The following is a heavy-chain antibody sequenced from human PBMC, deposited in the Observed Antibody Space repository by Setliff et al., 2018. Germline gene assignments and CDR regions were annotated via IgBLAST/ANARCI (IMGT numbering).Heavy chain of an antibody. CDR1: GFSFSGSA. Sequence: GESLKISCAASGFSFSGSAIHWVRQASGKGLEWVGRIRDKGNSYATAYAASVKGRFTISRDDSTNTAYLQMNSLETEDTAVYFCARGPRDGYNSGLDYWGQGALVTVSS. V-gene: IGHV3-73*01. CDR2: IRDKGNSYAT. J-gene: IGHJ4*02. D-gene: IGHD5-12*01. CDR3: ARGPRDGYNSGLDY.